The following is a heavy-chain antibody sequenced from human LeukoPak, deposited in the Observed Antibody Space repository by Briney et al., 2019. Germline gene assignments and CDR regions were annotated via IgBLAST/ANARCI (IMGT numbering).Heavy chain of an antibody. J-gene: IGHJ4*02. CDR2: IYHSGST. CDR1: GGSISSYY. Sequence: SETLSLTCTVSGGSISSYYWSWIRQPPGKGLEWIGYIYHSGSTYYNPSLKSRVTISVDTSKNQFSLKLSSVTAADTAVYYCANYVEMATIYYWGQGTLVTVSS. V-gene: IGHV4-59*04. CDR3: ANYVEMATIYY. D-gene: IGHD5-24*01.